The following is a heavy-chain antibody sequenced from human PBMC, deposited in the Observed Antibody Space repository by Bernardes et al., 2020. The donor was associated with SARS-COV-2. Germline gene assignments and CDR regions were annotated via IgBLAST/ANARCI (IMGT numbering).Heavy chain of an antibody. V-gene: IGHV4-34*01. CDR2: INQSGST. CDR1: GEAFSGYY. D-gene: IGHD3-3*02. CDR3: ARHGILAWLFPAPLDY. Sequence: SETLSLTCAVYGEAFSGYYWSWIRQSPGKGLEWIGEINQSGSTNYNPSLKSRVTLSVETSSNQLSLKLSSVTAADTAVYHCARHGILAWLFPAPLDYWGQGTLVTVSS. J-gene: IGHJ4*02.